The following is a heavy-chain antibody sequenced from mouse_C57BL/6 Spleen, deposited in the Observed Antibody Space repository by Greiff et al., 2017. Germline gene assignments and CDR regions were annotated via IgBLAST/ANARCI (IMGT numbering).Heavy chain of an antibody. Sequence: QVQLKESGPGLVAPSQSLSITCTVSGFSLTSYGVHWVRQPPGKGLEWLVVIWSDGSTTYNSTLKSRLSISKDNTKSQVFLKMNSLQTDDTAMYYCARQGYYYGSSAYAMGYWGQGTSVTVSS. D-gene: IGHD1-1*01. CDR3: ARQGYYYGSSAYAMGY. CDR1: GFSLTSYG. CDR2: IWSDGST. J-gene: IGHJ4*01. V-gene: IGHV2-6-1*01.